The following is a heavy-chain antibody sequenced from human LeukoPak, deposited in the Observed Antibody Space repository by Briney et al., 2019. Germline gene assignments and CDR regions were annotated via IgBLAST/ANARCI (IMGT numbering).Heavy chain of an antibody. CDR2: IYYSGST. D-gene: IGHD3-22*01. V-gene: IGHV4-39*01. J-gene: IGHJ4*02. CDR1: GGSISSSSYY. Sequence: LETLSLTCTVSGGSISSSSYYWGWIRQPPGKGLEWIGSIYYSGSTYYNPSLKSRVTISVDTSKNQFSLKLSSVTAADTAVYYCARASYYYDSSEPLFDYWGQGTLVTVSS. CDR3: ARASYYYDSSEPLFDY.